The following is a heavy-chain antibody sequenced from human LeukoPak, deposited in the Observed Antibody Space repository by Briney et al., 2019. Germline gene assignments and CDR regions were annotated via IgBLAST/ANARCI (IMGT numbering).Heavy chain of an antibody. CDR2: ISSTSGTAI. CDR1: GFTFSDYY. CDR3: AREPRGNYGDYCSDY. V-gene: IGHV3-11*01. J-gene: IGHJ4*02. D-gene: IGHD4-17*01. Sequence: GGSLRLSCAASGFTFSDYYMSWIRQPPGKGLEWVSYISSTSGTAIHHTDSEKARLTISRDNANNSLYLQMNSLRAEDMAVYYFAREPRGNYGDYCSDYWGQGAPVTASS.